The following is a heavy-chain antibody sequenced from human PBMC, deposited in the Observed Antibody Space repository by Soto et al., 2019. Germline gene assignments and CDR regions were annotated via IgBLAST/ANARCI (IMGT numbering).Heavy chain of an antibody. D-gene: IGHD3-10*01. CDR1: GYTFTSYG. Sequence: ASVKVSCKASGYTFTSYGISWVRQAPGQGLEWMGWISAYNGNTNYAQKLQGRVTMTTDTSTSTAYMELRSLRSDDTAVYYCARAYLKDVGYGSRSYYNNYYYYGMDVWGQGTTVTVSS. J-gene: IGHJ6*02. V-gene: IGHV1-18*04. CDR3: ARAYLKDVGYGSRSYYNNYYYYGMDV. CDR2: ISAYNGNT.